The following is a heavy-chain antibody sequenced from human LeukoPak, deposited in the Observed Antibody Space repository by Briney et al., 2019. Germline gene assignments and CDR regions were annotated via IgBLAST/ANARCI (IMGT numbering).Heavy chain of an antibody. D-gene: IGHD2-2*02. Sequence: PSQTLSLTCTVSGGSISSGGYHWSWIRQPPGKGLEWIVYIYHSGSTYYNPSLKSRVTISVDRSKNQFSLKLSSVTAADTAVYYCARFNEYQLLYREDAFDIWGQGTMVTVSS. CDR1: GGSISSGGYH. V-gene: IGHV4-30-2*01. CDR2: IYHSGST. CDR3: ARFNEYQLLYREDAFDI. J-gene: IGHJ3*02.